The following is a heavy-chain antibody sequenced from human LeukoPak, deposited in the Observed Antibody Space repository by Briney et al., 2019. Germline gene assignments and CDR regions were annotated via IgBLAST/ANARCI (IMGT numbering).Heavy chain of an antibody. CDR3: ARLRKITFNYYYGMDV. CDR2: ISRTGSDI. D-gene: IGHD1-20*01. V-gene: IGHV3-21*01. Sequence: GGSLRLSCAASGFTFSSNTMNWVRQAPGKGLEWVSSISRTGSDIFYADSLKGRFTISRDNAKNSLYLQMNSLRTEDTAVYYCARLRKITFNYYYGMDVWGQGTTVTVSS. J-gene: IGHJ6*02. CDR1: GFTFSSNT.